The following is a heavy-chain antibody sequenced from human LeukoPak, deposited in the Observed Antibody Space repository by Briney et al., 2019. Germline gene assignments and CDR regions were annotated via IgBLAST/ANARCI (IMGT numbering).Heavy chain of an antibody. D-gene: IGHD2-15*01. CDR1: GGTFSGYA. Sequence: GSSVKVSCKASGGTFSGYAISWVRQAPGQGLEWMGGIIPIFGTANYAQKFQGRVTITTDESTSTAYMELSSLRSEDTAVYYCAISFCSGGSCSIDYWGQGTLVTVSS. V-gene: IGHV1-69*05. CDR3: AISFCSGGSCSIDY. J-gene: IGHJ4*02. CDR2: IIPIFGTA.